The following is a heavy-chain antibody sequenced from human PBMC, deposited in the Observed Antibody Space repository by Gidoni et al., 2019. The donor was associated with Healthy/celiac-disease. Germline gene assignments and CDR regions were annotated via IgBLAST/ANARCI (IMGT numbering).Heavy chain of an antibody. CDR3: ARAQLYGSGSYYDYYYYYGMDV. Sequence: QVQLVESGGGVVQPGRSLRLSCAASGFTFSSYGMHWVRQAPGKGLEWVAVIGYDGSNKYYADSVKGRFTISRDNSKNTLYLQMNSLRAEDTAVYYCARAQLYGSGSYYDYYYYYGMDVWGQGTTVTVSS. V-gene: IGHV3-33*01. CDR1: GFTFSSYG. D-gene: IGHD3-10*01. CDR2: IGYDGSNK. J-gene: IGHJ6*02.